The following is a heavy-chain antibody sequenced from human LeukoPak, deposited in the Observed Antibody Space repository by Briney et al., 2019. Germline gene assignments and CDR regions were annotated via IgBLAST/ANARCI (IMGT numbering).Heavy chain of an antibody. CDR2: FDPEDGET. J-gene: IGHJ4*02. Sequence: ASVNVSCKVSGYTLAELSMHWVRQAPGKVLESMGGFDPEDGETIYAQKFQGRATMTEDTSTDTAYTELSSLRSEDTAVYYCATLGGSAYSRNFDYWGQGTLVTVSS. CDR3: ATLGGSAYSRNFDY. V-gene: IGHV1-24*01. D-gene: IGHD6-13*01. CDR1: GYTLAELS.